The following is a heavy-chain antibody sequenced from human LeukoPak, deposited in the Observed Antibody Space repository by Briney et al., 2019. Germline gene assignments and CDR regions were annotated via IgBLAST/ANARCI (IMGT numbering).Heavy chain of an antibody. D-gene: IGHD3-3*01. Sequence: GASVKVSCKASGYTFTGYYMHWVRQAPGQGLEWMGWINPNSGGTNYAQKFQGRVTMTRDTSISTAYMELSSLRSEDTAVYYCARAGPGDDFWSGYYTGLGGGTRAYYYYYMDVWGKGTTVTVSS. CDR2: INPNSGGT. V-gene: IGHV1-2*02. J-gene: IGHJ6*03. CDR3: ARAGPGDDFWSGYYTGLGGGTRAYYYYYMDV. CDR1: GYTFTGYY.